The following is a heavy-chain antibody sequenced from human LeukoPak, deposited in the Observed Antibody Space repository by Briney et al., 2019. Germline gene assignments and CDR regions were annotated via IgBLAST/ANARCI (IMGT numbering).Heavy chain of an antibody. CDR2: IYYSGST. Sequence: SETLSLTCTVSGGSISSSSYYWGWIRQPPGKGLEWIGSIYYSGSTYYNPSLKSRVTISVDTSKNQISLKLSSVTAADTAVYYCARQWGERRELPFYFGYWGQGTLVTVSS. CDR3: ARQWGERRELPFYFGY. V-gene: IGHV4-39*01. CDR1: GGSISSSSYY. D-gene: IGHD1-26*01. J-gene: IGHJ4*02.